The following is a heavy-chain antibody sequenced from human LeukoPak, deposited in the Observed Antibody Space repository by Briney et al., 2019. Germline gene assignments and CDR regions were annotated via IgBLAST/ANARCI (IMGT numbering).Heavy chain of an antibody. Sequence: GASVKVSCKASGYTFTAYYMHWVRQAPGQGLEWMGRINPNSGCTDYAQKFQDMVTMTMDTCISTAYLDLSRLGSDATAVYYCARGYNRGYDFWSGYYRIDYWGQGTLVSVSS. J-gene: IGHJ4*02. D-gene: IGHD3-3*01. CDR2: INPNSGCT. CDR1: GYTFTAYY. CDR3: ARGYNRGYDFWSGYYRIDY. V-gene: IGHV1-2*06.